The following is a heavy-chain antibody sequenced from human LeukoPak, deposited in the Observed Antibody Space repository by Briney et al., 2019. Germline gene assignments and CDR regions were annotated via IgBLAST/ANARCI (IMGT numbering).Heavy chain of an antibody. CDR2: MNPNSGNT. V-gene: IGHV1-8*03. J-gene: IGHJ5*02. D-gene: IGHD2-2*01. CDR1: GYTFTSYD. CDR3: ARTCGCSSTSCLGWFDP. Sequence: ASVKVSXKASGYTFTSYDINWVRQATGQGLEWMGWMNPNSGNTGYAQKFQGRVTITRNTSISTAYMELSSLRSEDTAVYYCARTCGCSSTSCLGWFDPWGQGTLVTVSS.